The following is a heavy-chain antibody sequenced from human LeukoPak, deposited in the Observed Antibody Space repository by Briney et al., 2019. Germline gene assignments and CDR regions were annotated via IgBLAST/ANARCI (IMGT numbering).Heavy chain of an antibody. CDR3: ARDRVQLERLTMDV. D-gene: IGHD1-1*01. CDR2: IYYSGST. Sequence: SETLSLTCTVSGGSISSSSYYWGWIRQPPGKGLEWIGSIYYSGSTYYNPSLKSRVTISVDTSKNQFSLKLSSVTAADTAVYYCARDRVQLERLTMDVWGQGTTVTVS. V-gene: IGHV4-39*07. CDR1: GGSISSSSYY. J-gene: IGHJ6*02.